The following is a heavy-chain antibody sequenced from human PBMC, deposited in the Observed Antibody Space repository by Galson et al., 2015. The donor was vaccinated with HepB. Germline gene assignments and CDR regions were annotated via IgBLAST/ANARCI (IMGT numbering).Heavy chain of an antibody. Sequence: CAISGDSVSSNGGGWNCIRQSPSRGLEWLGRIYYRSKWYSDYAPSVKSRVIINPDISKNQFSLQLNSVTPEDTAIYYCARGGLVRGGLASTTAFDYWGQGTLVTVSS. CDR3: ARGGLVRGGLASTTAFDY. D-gene: IGHD6-19*01. J-gene: IGHJ4*02. V-gene: IGHV6-1*01. CDR1: GDSVSSNGGG. CDR2: IYYRSKWYS.